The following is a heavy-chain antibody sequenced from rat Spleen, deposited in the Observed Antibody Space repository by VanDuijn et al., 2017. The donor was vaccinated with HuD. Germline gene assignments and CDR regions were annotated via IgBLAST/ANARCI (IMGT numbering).Heavy chain of an antibody. CDR1: GFSFSDYN. CDR3: TRRGFFRY. D-gene: IGHD1-6*01. Sequence: EVQLVESGGGLVQPGGSLKLSCAASGFSFSDYNMAWVRQAPKKGLEWVASISYDGSRTYYRDSVKGRFTISRDTAQNILYLQMNSPRSEDTATYYCTRRGFFRYWGQGVMVTVSS. J-gene: IGHJ2*01. V-gene: IGHV5S10*01. CDR2: ISYDGSRT.